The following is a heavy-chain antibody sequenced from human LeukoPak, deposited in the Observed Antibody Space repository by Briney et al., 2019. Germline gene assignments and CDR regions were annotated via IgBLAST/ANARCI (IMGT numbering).Heavy chain of an antibody. CDR2: ISGSGGST. V-gene: IGHV3-23*01. D-gene: IGHD3-10*01. CDR3: AKDRESYGSGFDY. Sequence: AGGSLRLSCAASGFTFSSYAMSWVRQAPGKGLEWVSAISGSGGSTYYADSVKGRFTISRDNSKNTLYLQMNSLRAEDTAVYYCAKDRESYGSGFDYWGQGTLVTVSS. CDR1: GFTFSSYA. J-gene: IGHJ4*02.